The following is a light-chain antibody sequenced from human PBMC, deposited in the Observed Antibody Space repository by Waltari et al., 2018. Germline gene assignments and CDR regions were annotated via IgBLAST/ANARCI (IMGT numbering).Light chain of an antibody. CDR3: QQYDHFLVT. CDR2: DAS. CDR1: QDIGNS. Sequence: DIPMAQSPPSLSASVGDTVTITCQASQDIGNSLNWYQHKPGKAPKLLIFDASNLQTGVPSRFSGSGSGTDFTFTITSLQPEDIATYYCQQYDHFLVTFGQGTRLDI. J-gene: IGKJ5*01. V-gene: IGKV1-33*01.